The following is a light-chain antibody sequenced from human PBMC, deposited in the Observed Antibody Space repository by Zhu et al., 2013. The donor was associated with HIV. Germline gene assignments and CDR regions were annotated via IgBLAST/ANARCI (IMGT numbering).Light chain of an antibody. Sequence: QSVLTQPPSVSGAPGQRVTISCTGSSSNIGADYDVHWYQQFPGTAPKLLIFVNSDRPSGVPDRFSGSKSGTSASLAITGLQAEDEADYYCQSYDSSLSGVIFGGGTKLTVL. CDR2: VNS. V-gene: IGLV1-40*01. J-gene: IGLJ2*01. CDR3: QSYDSSLSGVI. CDR1: SSNIGADYD.